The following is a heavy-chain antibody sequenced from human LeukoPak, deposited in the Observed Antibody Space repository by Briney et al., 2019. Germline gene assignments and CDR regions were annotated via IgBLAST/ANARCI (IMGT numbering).Heavy chain of an antibody. CDR2: FDPEDGET. V-gene: IGHV1-24*01. Sequence: AASVNVSCTVSGYTLTELSMHWVRQAPGKGLEWMGGFDPEDGETIYAQKLQGRVTMTEDTSTDTAYMELSSLRSEDTAVYYCATDTAMAPFDYWGQGTLVTVSS. CDR1: GYTLTELS. CDR3: ATDTAMAPFDY. J-gene: IGHJ4*02. D-gene: IGHD5-18*01.